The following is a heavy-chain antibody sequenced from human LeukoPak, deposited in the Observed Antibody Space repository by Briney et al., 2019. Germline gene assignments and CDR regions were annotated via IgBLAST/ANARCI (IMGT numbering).Heavy chain of an antibody. V-gene: IGHV4-39*01. CDR1: GGPISSSSYY. CDR2: IYYSGST. CDR3: ERLARYYDILTGSLDY. J-gene: IGHJ4*02. Sequence: PSETLSLTCTVSGGPISSSSYYWGWIRQPPGKGLEWIGSIYYSGSTYYNPSLKSRVTISVDTSKNQFSLKLSSVTAADTAVYYCERLARYYDILTGSLDYWGQGTLVTVSS. D-gene: IGHD3-9*01.